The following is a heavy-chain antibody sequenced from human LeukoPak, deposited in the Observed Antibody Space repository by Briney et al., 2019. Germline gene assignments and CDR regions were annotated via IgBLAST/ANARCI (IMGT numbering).Heavy chain of an antibody. J-gene: IGHJ4*02. CDR1: GGSISSYY. V-gene: IGHV4-59*01. CDR3: ASAEYGSGSYIIDY. D-gene: IGHD3-10*01. Sequence: PSETLSLTCTVSGGSISSYYWSWIRQPPGKGLEWIGYIYYSGSTNYNPSLKSRVTISVDTSKNQFSLKLSSVTAADTAVYYCASAEYGSGSYIIDYWGREPWSPSPQ. CDR2: IYYSGST.